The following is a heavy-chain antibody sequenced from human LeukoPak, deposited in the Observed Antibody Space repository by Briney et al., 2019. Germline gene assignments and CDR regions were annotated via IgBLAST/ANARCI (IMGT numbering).Heavy chain of an antibody. J-gene: IGHJ5*02. Sequence: GGSLRLSCAASGFTFSSYAMSWVRQAPGKGLEWVSAISGSGGSIYYADSVKGRFTISRDNSKNTLYLQMNSLRAEDTAVYYCAKDLLGATTSWFDPWGQGTLVTVSS. CDR2: ISGSGGSI. CDR3: AKDLLGATTSWFDP. D-gene: IGHD1-26*01. V-gene: IGHV3-23*01. CDR1: GFTFSSYA.